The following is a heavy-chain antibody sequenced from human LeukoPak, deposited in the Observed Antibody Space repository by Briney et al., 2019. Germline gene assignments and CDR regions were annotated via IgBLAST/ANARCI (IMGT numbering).Heavy chain of an antibody. V-gene: IGHV3-23*01. CDR3: AKDYRGPYGDKLDY. J-gene: IGHJ4*02. D-gene: IGHD4-17*01. Sequence: GGTLRLSCAASGFTFSSSGMNWVRQAPGKGLEWVSVISGRDGNTYYADSVKGRFTISRDNSKNTLYLQMNSLRAEDTAIYYCAKDYRGPYGDKLDYWGQGTLVTVSS. CDR2: ISGRDGNT. CDR1: GFTFSSSG.